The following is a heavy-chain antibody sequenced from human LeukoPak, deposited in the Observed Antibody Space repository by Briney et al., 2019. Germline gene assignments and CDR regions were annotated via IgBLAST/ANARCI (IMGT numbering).Heavy chain of an antibody. J-gene: IGHJ5*02. Sequence: GGSPRLSCAASGFTFSSYAMHWVRQAPGKGLEWVAVISYDGSNKYYADSVKGRFTISRDNSKNTLYLQMNSLRAEDTAVYYCARGSRRYSSSGVGWFDPWGQGTLVTVSS. D-gene: IGHD6-6*01. CDR3: ARGSRRYSSSGVGWFDP. CDR2: ISYDGSNK. CDR1: GFTFSSYA. V-gene: IGHV3-30-3*01.